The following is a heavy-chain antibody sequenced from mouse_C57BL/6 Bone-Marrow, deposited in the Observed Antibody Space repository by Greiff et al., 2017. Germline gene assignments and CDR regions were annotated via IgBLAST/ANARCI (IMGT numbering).Heavy chain of an antibody. Sequence: QVQLQQSGAELARPGASVKLSCKASGYTFTSYGISWVKQRTGQGLEWIGEIYPRSGNTYYNEKFKGKATLTADKSSSTANMELRSLTSEYSAVYFCARREYGNFDYAMDYWGQGTSVTVSS. D-gene: IGHD2-10*02. V-gene: IGHV1-81*01. CDR1: GYTFTSYG. CDR3: ARREYGNFDYAMDY. J-gene: IGHJ4*01. CDR2: IYPRSGNT.